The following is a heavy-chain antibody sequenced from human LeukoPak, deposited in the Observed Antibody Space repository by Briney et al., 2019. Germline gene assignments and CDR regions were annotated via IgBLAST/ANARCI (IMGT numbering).Heavy chain of an antibody. V-gene: IGHV3-23*01. CDR2: ISGSGGST. J-gene: IGHJ4*02. CDR1: GFTFGDYA. Sequence: TGGSLRLSCAASGFTFGDYAMHWVRQVPGKGLEWVSLISGSGGSTSYADSVKGRFTISRDNSKNTLYLQMNSLRAEDTAVYYCAKDNSAVVARGGDYWGQGTLVTVSS. D-gene: IGHD2/OR15-2a*01. CDR3: AKDNSAVVARGGDY.